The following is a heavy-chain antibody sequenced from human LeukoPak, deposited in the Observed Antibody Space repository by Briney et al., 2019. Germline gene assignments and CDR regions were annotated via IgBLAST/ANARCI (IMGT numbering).Heavy chain of an antibody. V-gene: IGHV4-34*01. CDR1: GGSFSGYY. CDR2: ISHRGST. Sequence: SETLSLTRAVYGGSFSGYYRSWLRQPPGKGLEWVGSISHRGSTYYNPSLRSRITISLDRSKQKFSLKLTSVTAADTAVYFCARGAEYYAIWRGYAGYSDYWGQGISVTVSS. CDR3: ARGAEYYAIWRGYAGYSDY. D-gene: IGHD3-3*01. J-gene: IGHJ4*02.